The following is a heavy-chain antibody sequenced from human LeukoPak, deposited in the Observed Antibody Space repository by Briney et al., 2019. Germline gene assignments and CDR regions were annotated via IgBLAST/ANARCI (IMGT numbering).Heavy chain of an antibody. CDR1: GFAFSIFW. CDR3: ARDSGVRDFDC. Sequence: GGSLRLSCTGSGFAFSIFWMSWVRQAPGKGLEWVANIRQDGSERYYMDSVKGRFTISRDNAKNSLYLQMNSLRAEDTAVYYCARDSGVRDFDCWGQGTLVTVSS. J-gene: IGHJ4*02. D-gene: IGHD3-3*01. V-gene: IGHV3-7*04. CDR2: IRQDGSER.